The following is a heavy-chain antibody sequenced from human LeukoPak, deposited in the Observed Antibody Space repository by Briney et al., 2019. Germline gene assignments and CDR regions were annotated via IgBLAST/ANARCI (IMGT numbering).Heavy chain of an antibody. CDR2: ISGSGGSK. CDR3: AKDLPPGWELRYVAFDI. D-gene: IGHD1-26*01. J-gene: IGHJ3*02. V-gene: IGHV3-23*01. Sequence: GGSLRLSCAASGFTFSSYAMSWGRQAPGKGLGWVSAISGSGGSKYYADSVKGRFTISRDNSKNTLYLQMNSLRAEDTAVYYCAKDLPPGWELRYVAFDIWGQGTMVTVSS. CDR1: GFTFSSYA.